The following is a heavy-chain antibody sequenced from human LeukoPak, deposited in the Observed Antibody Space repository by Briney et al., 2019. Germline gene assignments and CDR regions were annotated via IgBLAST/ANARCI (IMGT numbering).Heavy chain of an antibody. CDR2: TYYRSKWYN. J-gene: IGHJ5*02. CDR1: GDSVSSNSAA. CDR3: ARGYSSSWYNWFDP. V-gene: IGHV6-1*01. D-gene: IGHD6-13*01. Sequence: SQTLSLTCAISGDSVSSNSAAWNWIRQSPPRGLEWLGRTYYRSKWYNDYAVSVKSRITINPDTSKNQFSLQLNSVTPEDTAVYYCARGYSSSWYNWFDPWGQGTLVTVSS.